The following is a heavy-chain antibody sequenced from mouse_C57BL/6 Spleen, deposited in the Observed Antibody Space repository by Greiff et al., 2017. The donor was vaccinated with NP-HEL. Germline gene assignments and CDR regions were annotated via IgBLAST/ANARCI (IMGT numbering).Heavy chain of an antibody. CDR3: ASYDGYYGYFDV. J-gene: IGHJ1*03. Sequence: VQLQQSGAELAKPWASVTLSCKASGYTFTSYWMHWVNQRPGQGLVWIGYINPSSGYTKYNQKFKDKATLTADKSSSTAYIQLSSLTYEDSAVYYCASYDGYYGYFDVWGTGTTVTVSS. CDR2: INPSSGYT. D-gene: IGHD2-3*01. CDR1: GYTFTSYW. V-gene: IGHV1-7*01.